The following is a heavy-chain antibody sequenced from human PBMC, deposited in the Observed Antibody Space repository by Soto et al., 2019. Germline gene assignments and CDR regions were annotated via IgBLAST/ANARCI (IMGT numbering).Heavy chain of an antibody. V-gene: IGHV3-30-3*01. J-gene: IGHJ4*02. CDR3: ATDRSLGATLGAIDS. Sequence: HPVGSLRLSCAASGFTFSNIAMHWVRQAPGKGLEWVAAISYDGTYRPYADFARGRFTISRDNSQKTLYLQMNSLRPEDTALYYRATDRSLGATLGAIDSWGQGTLVTVSS. D-gene: IGHD1-26*01. CDR2: ISYDGTYR. CDR1: GFTFSNIA.